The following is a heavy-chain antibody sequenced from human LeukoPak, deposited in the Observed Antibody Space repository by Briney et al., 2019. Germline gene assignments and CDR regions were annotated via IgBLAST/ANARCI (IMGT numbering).Heavy chain of an antibody. V-gene: IGHV3-23*01. D-gene: IGHD1-7*01. Sequence: GGSLRLSCAASEFTFSSYSMNWVRQAPGKGLEWVSAISGSGGSTYYADSVKGRFTISRDNSKNTLYLQMNSLRAEDTAVYYCAKEKTGTTPQDFDYWGQGTLVTVSS. CDR1: EFTFSSYS. CDR3: AKEKTGTTPQDFDY. CDR2: ISGSGGST. J-gene: IGHJ4*02.